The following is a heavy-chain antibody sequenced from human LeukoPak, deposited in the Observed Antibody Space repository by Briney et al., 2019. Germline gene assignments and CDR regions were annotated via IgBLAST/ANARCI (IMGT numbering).Heavy chain of an antibody. CDR1: GYSISSGYY. Sequence: PSETLSLTCTVSGYSISSGYYWGWIRQPPGKGLEWIGSVYYSGPTYYNPSLESRVNILIDTSESQFSLRLSSVTAADTAMYFCARSISGTREPFDYWGQGTLVTVSS. J-gene: IGHJ4*02. CDR2: VYYSGPT. CDR3: ARSISGTREPFDY. D-gene: IGHD1-1*01. V-gene: IGHV4-38-2*02.